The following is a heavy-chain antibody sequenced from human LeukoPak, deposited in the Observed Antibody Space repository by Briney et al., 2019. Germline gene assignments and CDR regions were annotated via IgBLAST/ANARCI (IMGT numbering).Heavy chain of an antibody. D-gene: IGHD6-19*01. CDR2: FYTGGST. CDR1: GGSISSYH. Sequence: SETLSLTCTVSGGSISSYHWNWIRQSAGRGLEWIGRFYTGGSTNYNPSLKSRVTMSVDTSKNQFSLKLTSVIAADTAVYYCARDALDSSGWFYHGMDVWGQGTTVTVSS. V-gene: IGHV4-4*07. J-gene: IGHJ6*02. CDR3: ARDALDSSGWFYHGMDV.